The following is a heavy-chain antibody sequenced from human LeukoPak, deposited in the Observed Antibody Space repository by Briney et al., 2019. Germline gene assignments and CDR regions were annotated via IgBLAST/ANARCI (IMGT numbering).Heavy chain of an antibody. Sequence: PGGSLRLSCAASGFRFRSYDMNWVRQVTGQRLEWVSSIGTAGDTDYSDSVKGRFTIARENANNFLYLQVNNLRVEDTGVYYCVRGLTSWGQGTLVTVSS. V-gene: IGHV3-13*01. J-gene: IGHJ5*02. CDR2: IGTAGDT. CDR3: VRGLTS. D-gene: IGHD3-16*01. CDR1: GFRFRSYD.